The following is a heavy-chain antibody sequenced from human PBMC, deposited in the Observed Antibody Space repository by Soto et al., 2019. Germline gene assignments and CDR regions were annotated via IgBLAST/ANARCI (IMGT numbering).Heavy chain of an antibody. CDR2: IYHSGST. D-gene: IGHD5-18*01. V-gene: IGHV4-4*02. J-gene: IGHJ6*02. Sequence: QVQLQESGPGLVKPSGTLSVTCAVSGGSISSSNWWNWVRQPPGKGLEWIGEIYHSGSTNYNPSLRSRVNRSLDKSKNQFSLRVKSVTAADTAEYYCARAWPSVDSYGSGVMDVWGQGTTVTVSS. CDR1: GGSISSSNW. CDR3: ARAWPSVDSYGSGVMDV.